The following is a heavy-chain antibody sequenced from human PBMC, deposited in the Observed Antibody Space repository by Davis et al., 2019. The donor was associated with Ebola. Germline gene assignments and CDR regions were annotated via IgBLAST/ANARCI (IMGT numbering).Heavy chain of an antibody. CDR2: ISGYNGNT. CDR1: GYTFTSYG. J-gene: IGHJ6*04. Sequence: ASVKVSCKASGYTFTSYGISWVRQAPGQGLEWMGWISGYNGNTNYAQKLQGRVTMTTDTSTSTAYMELRSLRSDDTAVYYCARERVRGVIRDYYYYGMDVWGKGTTVTVSS. V-gene: IGHV1-18*01. D-gene: IGHD3-10*01. CDR3: ARERVRGVIRDYYYYGMDV.